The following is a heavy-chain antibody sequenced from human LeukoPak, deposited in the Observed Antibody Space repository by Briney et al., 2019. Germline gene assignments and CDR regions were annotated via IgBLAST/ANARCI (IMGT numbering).Heavy chain of an antibody. CDR1: GYTFTSYY. J-gene: IGHJ4*02. D-gene: IGHD3-22*01. CDR2: INPSGGST. V-gene: IGHV1-46*01. CDR3: ARVAGYDSSGYYLDY. Sequence: GASVKISCKASGYTFTSYYMHWVRQAPGQGLEWMGIINPSGGSTSYAQKFQGRVTMTRDTSTSTVYMELSSLRSEDTAVYYCARVAGYDSSGYYLDYWGQGTLVTVSS.